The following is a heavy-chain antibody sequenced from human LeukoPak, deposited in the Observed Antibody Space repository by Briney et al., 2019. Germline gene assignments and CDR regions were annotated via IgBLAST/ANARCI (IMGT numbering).Heavy chain of an antibody. Sequence: GGSLRLSCAASGFVFSSYEMNWVRQAPGKGLEWVSYISTSGSTIHYADSVKGRFTFSRDNAKNSVYLQMNSLRAEDTAVYFCARKNTQDAFDIWGQGTMVTVSS. V-gene: IGHV3-48*03. J-gene: IGHJ3*02. CDR3: ARKNTQDAFDI. D-gene: IGHD2-15*01. CDR2: ISTSGSTI. CDR1: GFVFSSYE.